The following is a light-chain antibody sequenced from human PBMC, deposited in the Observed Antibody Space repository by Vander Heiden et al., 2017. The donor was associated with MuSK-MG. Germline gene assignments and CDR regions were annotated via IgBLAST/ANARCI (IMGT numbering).Light chain of an antibody. J-gene: IGKJ2*01. V-gene: IGKV2-30*01. Sequence: DVVMAQSPLSLPVTPGQPASISCRSSQSLVNSDGNTYLSWFHQRPGQSPRRLIYEISNRDSGVPDRFSGSGSGTDFTLKISRVEAEDVGVYYCRQGTHWPYTFGQGTKLEIK. CDR2: EIS. CDR3: RQGTHWPYT. CDR1: QSLVNSDGNTY.